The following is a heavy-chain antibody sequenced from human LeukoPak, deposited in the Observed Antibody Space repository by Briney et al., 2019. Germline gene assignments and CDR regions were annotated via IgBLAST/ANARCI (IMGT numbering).Heavy chain of an antibody. J-gene: IGHJ5*02. CDR1: GGSISSSNW. CDR2: IYHSGST. Sequence: SETLSLTCAVSGGSISSSNWWSWVRQPPGKGLEWIGEIYHSGSTNYNPSLKSRVTISVDKSKNQFSLKLSSVTAADTAVYYCARLLYYDILTGYSTYNWFDPWGQGTLVTVSS. V-gene: IGHV4-4*02. CDR3: ARLLYYDILTGYSTYNWFDP. D-gene: IGHD3-9*01.